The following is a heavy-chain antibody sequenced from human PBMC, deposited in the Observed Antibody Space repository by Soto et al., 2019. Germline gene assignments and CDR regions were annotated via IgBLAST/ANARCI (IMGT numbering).Heavy chain of an antibody. J-gene: IGHJ6*02. CDR3: AKKGGAEQLWTYGMDV. Sequence: GGSLRLSCAASGFTFSSYAMHWVRQAPGKGLEWVAVISYDGSNKYYADSAKGRFTISRDNSKNTLYLQMNSLRAEDTAVYYCAKKGGAEQLWTYGMDVWGQGTTVTVSS. CDR1: GFTFSSYA. CDR2: ISYDGSNK. D-gene: IGHD6-13*01. V-gene: IGHV3-30-3*02.